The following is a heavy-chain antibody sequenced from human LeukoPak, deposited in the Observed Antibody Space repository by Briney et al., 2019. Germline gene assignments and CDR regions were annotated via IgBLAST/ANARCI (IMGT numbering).Heavy chain of an antibody. Sequence: GGSLRLSCAASGFTFSSYSMNWVRQAPGKGLEWVSYISSSSSTIYYADSVKGRFTISRDNSKNTLYLQMNSLRAEDTAVYYCATTGSSWSFDYWGQGTLVTVSS. CDR3: ATTGSSWSFDY. J-gene: IGHJ4*02. CDR2: ISSSSSTI. D-gene: IGHD6-13*01. V-gene: IGHV3-48*01. CDR1: GFTFSSYS.